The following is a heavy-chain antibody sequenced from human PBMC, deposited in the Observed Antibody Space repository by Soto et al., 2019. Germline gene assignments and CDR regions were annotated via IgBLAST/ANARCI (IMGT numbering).Heavy chain of an antibody. CDR3: ARAYYYDSSGTRLYYFDY. V-gene: IGHV2-5*02. CDR1: GFSLSTSGVG. J-gene: IGHJ4*02. CDR2: IYWDDDK. D-gene: IGHD3-22*01. Sequence: SGPTLVNPTQTLTLTCTFSGFSLSTSGVGVGWIRQPPGKALEWLALIYWDDDKRYSPSLKSRLTITKDTSKNQVVLTMTNMDPVDTATYYCARAYYYDSSGTRLYYFDYWGQGTLVTVSS.